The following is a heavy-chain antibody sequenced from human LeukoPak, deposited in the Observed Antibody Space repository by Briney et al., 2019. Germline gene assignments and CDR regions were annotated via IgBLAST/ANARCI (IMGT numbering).Heavy chain of an antibody. V-gene: IGHV4-34*01. CDR2: INHSGST. D-gene: IGHD3-9*01. CDR1: GGSFSGYY. Sequence: SETLSLTCAVYGGSFSGYYWSWIRQPPGKGLEWIGGINHSGSTNYNPSLKSRVTISVDTSKNQFSLKLSSVTAADTAVYYCARLRLRYFDWPLDYWGQGTLVTVSS. J-gene: IGHJ4*02. CDR3: ARLRLRYFDWPLDY.